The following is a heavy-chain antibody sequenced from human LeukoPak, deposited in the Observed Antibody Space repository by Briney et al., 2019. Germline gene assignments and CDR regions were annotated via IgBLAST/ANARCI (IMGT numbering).Heavy chain of an antibody. Sequence: GGSLRLSCAASGFTFSNAWMSWVRQAPGKGLEWVGRIKSKADGGTADYAAPVKGRFTISRDDSKNTLYLQMNSLKTEDTAVYYCTTDEAGDVDTAMVFDAFDIWGQGTMVTVSS. CDR2: IKSKADGGTA. V-gene: IGHV3-15*01. J-gene: IGHJ3*02. CDR1: GFTFSNAW. CDR3: TTDEAGDVDTAMVFDAFDI. D-gene: IGHD5-18*01.